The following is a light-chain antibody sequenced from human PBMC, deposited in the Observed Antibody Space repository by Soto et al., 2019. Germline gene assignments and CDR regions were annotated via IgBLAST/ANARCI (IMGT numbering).Light chain of an antibody. J-gene: IGKJ2*01. CDR2: DTF. CDR1: QSVGSTY. V-gene: IGKV3-20*01. Sequence: ETVLTQSPGTLSLSPGERATLSCSASQSVGSTYLAWYQQKPGQAPRLLIYDTFNRATGIPYRFSGSGSGTDFTLTISRLEHEDLAVYHCQQYGNPPWTFGQGTKLEIK. CDR3: QQYGNPPWT.